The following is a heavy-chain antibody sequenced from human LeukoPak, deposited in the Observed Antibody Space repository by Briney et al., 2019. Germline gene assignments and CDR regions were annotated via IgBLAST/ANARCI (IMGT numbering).Heavy chain of an antibody. D-gene: IGHD6-19*01. CDR1: GFTFSSYS. CDR3: ARDRLIAVALFDY. V-gene: IGHV3-21*01. Sequence: GGSLRLSCAASGFTFSSYSMNWVRQAPGKGLEWVSSISSSSSYIYYADSVKGRFTISRDNAKNSLYLQMNSLRAEDTAVYYCARDRLIAVALFDYWGQGTLVTVSS. J-gene: IGHJ4*02. CDR2: ISSSSSYI.